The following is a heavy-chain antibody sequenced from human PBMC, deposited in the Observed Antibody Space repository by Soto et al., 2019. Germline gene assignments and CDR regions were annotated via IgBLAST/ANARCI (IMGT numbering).Heavy chain of an antibody. D-gene: IGHD2-2*01. CDR3: ARPAAYYYYYYGMDV. J-gene: IGHJ6*02. Sequence: PVGSLRLSCAASGFTFSSYWMSWVRQAPGKGLEWVANIKQDGSEKYYVDSVKGRFTISRDNAKNSLYLQMNSLRAEDTAVYYCARPAAYYYYYYGMDVWGQGTTVTVSS. V-gene: IGHV3-7*03. CDR2: IKQDGSEK. CDR1: GFTFSSYW.